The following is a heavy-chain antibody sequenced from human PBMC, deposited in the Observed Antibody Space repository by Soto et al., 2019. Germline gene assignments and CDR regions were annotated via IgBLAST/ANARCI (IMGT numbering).Heavy chain of an antibody. CDR1: GFTFSSYA. CDR2: ISSSSSTI. V-gene: IGHV3-48*02. Sequence: VQLVESGGGVVQPGRSLRLSCAASGFTFSSYAMHWVRQAPGKGLEWVSYISSSSSTIYYADSVKGRFTISRDNAKNSLYLQMNSLRDEDTAVYYCARVSPTGLDYWGQGTLVTVSS. J-gene: IGHJ4*02. CDR3: ARVSPTGLDY.